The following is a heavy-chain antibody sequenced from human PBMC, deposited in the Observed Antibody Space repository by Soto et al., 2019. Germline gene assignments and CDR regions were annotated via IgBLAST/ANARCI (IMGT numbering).Heavy chain of an antibody. Sequence: ASVKVSCKASGYTFTDYFIHWVRQAPGQGLEWMGWINPYSADTNYAQKFQGRVTMTRDTSTDTAFMQLSWLRSDDTAVYYCARAPVGGSSNLDYWGQGALVTVSS. CDR2: INPYSADT. J-gene: IGHJ4*02. V-gene: IGHV1-2*02. CDR1: GYTFTDYF. D-gene: IGHD1-26*01. CDR3: ARAPVGGSSNLDY.